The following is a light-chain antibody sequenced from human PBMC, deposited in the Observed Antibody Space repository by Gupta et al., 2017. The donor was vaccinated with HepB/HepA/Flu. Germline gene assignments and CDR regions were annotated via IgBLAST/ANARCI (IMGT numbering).Light chain of an antibody. J-gene: IGKJ2*01. Sequence: DIQMTQSPSSLSASVGDRVTITCRASQSISNHLIWYQQKPGKAPKVLIYAASSLQSGVPSRFSGSGCGTDFTLTISSRQPEDFATYYCQLSDSNPRYTFGQGTKLEIK. V-gene: IGKV1-39*01. CDR2: AAS. CDR3: QLSDSNPRYT. CDR1: QSISNH.